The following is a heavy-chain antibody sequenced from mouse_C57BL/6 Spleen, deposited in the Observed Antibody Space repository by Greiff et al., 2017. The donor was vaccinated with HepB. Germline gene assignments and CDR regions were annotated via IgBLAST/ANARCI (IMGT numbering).Heavy chain of an antibody. CDR1: GYTFTSYW. CDR3: ARRGRGWAMDY. Sequence: QVQLKQPGAELVKPGASVKLSCKASGYTFTSYWMQWVKQRPGQGLEWIGEIDPSDSYTNYNQKFKGKATLTVDTSSSTAYMQLSSLTSEDSAVYYCARRGRGWAMDYWGQGTSVTVSS. J-gene: IGHJ4*01. CDR2: IDPSDSYT. D-gene: IGHD1-1*02. V-gene: IGHV1-50*01.